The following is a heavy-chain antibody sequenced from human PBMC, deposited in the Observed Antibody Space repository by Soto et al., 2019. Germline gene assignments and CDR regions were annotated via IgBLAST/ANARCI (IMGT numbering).Heavy chain of an antibody. D-gene: IGHD1-26*01. V-gene: IGHV4-61*01. CDR1: GDSVSSDRYF. CDR2: ISYAGDT. J-gene: IGHJ5*02. Sequence: QVQLRESGPGLLKASETLSLTCSVSGDSVSSDRYFWTWIRQPPGKGLEWIAYISYAGDTNYNPSLKGPVTTSEDTSTNQFSLTLTSVTAADTAVYFCARIVVGATVDLWGQGSLVTVSS. CDR3: ARIVVGATVDL.